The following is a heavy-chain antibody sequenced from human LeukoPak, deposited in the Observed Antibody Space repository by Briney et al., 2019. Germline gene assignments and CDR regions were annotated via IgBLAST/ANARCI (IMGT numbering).Heavy chain of an antibody. Sequence: GGSLRLSCAASGFTFSSYWMHWVRHAPGKGLVWVSRISGDGSSTNYADSVKGRFTISRDNAKNTLYLQMNSLRAEDTALYYCARALRYCSGGTCYSYDAFDIWGQGTMVTVSS. CDR2: ISGDGSST. J-gene: IGHJ3*02. CDR1: GFTFSSYW. D-gene: IGHD2-15*01. CDR3: ARALRYCSGGTCYSYDAFDI. V-gene: IGHV3-74*01.